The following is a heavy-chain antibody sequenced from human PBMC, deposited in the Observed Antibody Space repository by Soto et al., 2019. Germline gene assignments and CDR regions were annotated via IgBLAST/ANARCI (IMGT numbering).Heavy chain of an antibody. CDR1: GFTFNDGW. CDR3: TDLMRGVGAFDI. CDR2: IKSKTDGETT. Sequence: VGSLRLSCAASGFTFNDGWMSWVRQAPGKGLEWVGRIKSKTDGETTDYAAPVKGRFTISRDDSKNTLYLQMDSLKTEDTAVYYCTDLMRGVGAFDIWSRGTLVTVSS. J-gene: IGHJ3*02. V-gene: IGHV3-15*01. D-gene: IGHD3-10*01.